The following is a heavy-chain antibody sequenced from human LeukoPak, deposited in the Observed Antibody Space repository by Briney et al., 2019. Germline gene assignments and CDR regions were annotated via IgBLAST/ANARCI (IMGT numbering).Heavy chain of an antibody. V-gene: IGHV3-30*02. CDR2: IRYDGNIK. CDR1: GFSFNTHG. D-gene: IGHD7-27*01. Sequence: SGGSLRLSCAASGFSFNTHGMHWVRQAPGKGLEWVSFIRYDGNIKYYADSVKGRFTVSRDNSKDTLYLQMQSLRPEDTAVYYCAKAKLGIGGYFDYWGQGTLVTVSS. J-gene: IGHJ4*02. CDR3: AKAKLGIGGYFDY.